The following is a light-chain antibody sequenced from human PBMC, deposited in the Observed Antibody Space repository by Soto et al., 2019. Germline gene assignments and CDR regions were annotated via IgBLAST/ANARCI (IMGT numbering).Light chain of an antibody. CDR2: DVS. CDR1: SSDVGGYNY. CDR3: SSYTSSSTRV. Sequence: QSALTQPASVSGSPGQWITISCTGTSSDVGGYNYDSWYQQHPGKAPKLMIYDVSNRPSGVSNRFSGSKSGNTASLTISGLQAEDEADYYCSSYTSSSTRVFGTGTKLTVL. J-gene: IGLJ1*01. V-gene: IGLV2-14*01.